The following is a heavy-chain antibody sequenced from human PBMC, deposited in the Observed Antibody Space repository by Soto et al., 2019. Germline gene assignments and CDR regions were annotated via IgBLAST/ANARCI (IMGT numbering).Heavy chain of an antibody. Sequence: SETLSLTCTVSGGSISSSSYYWGWIRQPPGKGLEWIGSIYYSGSTYYNPSLKSRVTISVDTSKKQFSLKLSSVTAADTAVYYCARVAVDGTWWYYGMDVCGQGTTVPVS. CDR2: IYYSGST. D-gene: IGHD6-19*01. CDR1: GGSISSSSYY. CDR3: ARVAVDGTWWYYGMDV. J-gene: IGHJ6*02. V-gene: IGHV4-39*01.